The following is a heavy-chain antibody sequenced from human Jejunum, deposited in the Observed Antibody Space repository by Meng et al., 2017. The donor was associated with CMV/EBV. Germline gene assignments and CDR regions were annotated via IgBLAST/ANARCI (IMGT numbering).Heavy chain of an antibody. CDR3: ARVLLGYGGNPAF. CDR1: GYTFTTFG. Sequence: KASGYTFTTFGFSWVRQAPGPGLEWMGWISAYNGNTNYAQKFQGRVTMTTDTSTTTAYMELRNLKSDDTAVYYCARVLLGYGGNPAFWGQGTLVTVSS. CDR2: ISAYNGNT. V-gene: IGHV1-18*01. D-gene: IGHD4-23*01. J-gene: IGHJ4*02.